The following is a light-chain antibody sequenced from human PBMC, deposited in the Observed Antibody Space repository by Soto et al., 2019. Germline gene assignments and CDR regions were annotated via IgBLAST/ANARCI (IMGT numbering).Light chain of an antibody. CDR1: QSVSNNY. Sequence: EVVLTQSPGTLSLSPGESATLSCRASQSVSNNYFAWYQQKPGQAPRLLIFGSSDRATGIPDRFSGSGSWTDFTLTISRLEPEDFAVDYCHQYGNSPPYTFGQGTKLEIK. V-gene: IGKV3-20*01. CDR2: GSS. J-gene: IGKJ2*01. CDR3: HQYGNSPPYT.